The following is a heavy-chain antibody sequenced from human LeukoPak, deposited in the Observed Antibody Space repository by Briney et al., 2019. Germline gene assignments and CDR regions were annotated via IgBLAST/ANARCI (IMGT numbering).Heavy chain of an antibody. V-gene: IGHV4-4*07. CDR3: ASTRSGSSWYYFDY. CDR1: GGSISSYY. D-gene: IGHD6-13*01. J-gene: IGHJ4*02. CDR2: IYTSGST. Sequence: PSETLSLTCTVPGGSISSYYWSWIRQPAGKGLEWIGRIYTSGSTNYNPSLKSRVTMSVDTSKNQFSLKLSSVTAADTAVYYCASTRSGSSWYYFDYWGQGTLVTVSS.